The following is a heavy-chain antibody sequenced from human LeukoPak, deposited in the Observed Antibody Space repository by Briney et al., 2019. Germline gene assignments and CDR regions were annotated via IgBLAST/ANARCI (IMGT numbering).Heavy chain of an antibody. CDR1: GFTFSSHL. CDR2: IYSGGST. D-gene: IGHD6-19*01. V-gene: IGHV3-53*01. CDR3: ASIKVAVAGSGA. J-gene: IGHJ4*02. Sequence: GGSLRLSCAASGFTFSSHLMHWVRQAPGKGLEWVSVIYSGGSTYYADSVKGRFTISRDNSKNTLYLQMNSLRAEDTAVYYCASIKVAVAGSGAWGQGTLVTVSS.